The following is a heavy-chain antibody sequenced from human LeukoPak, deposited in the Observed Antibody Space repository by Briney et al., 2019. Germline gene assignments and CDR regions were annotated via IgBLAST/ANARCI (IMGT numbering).Heavy chain of an antibody. Sequence: GGSLRLSCAASGFSFSKYGLHWVRPAPGKGLQWVAMIWYDGSQRYYVDSVKGRFTISRDSSKNTMFLQMNSLTDEDTAVYYCAIENFDSGGPGSGSPAFDIWGQGTMVSVSS. CDR3: AIENFDSGGPGSGSPAFDI. CDR2: IWYDGSQR. CDR1: GFSFSKYG. V-gene: IGHV3-30*02. J-gene: IGHJ3*02. D-gene: IGHD3-22*01.